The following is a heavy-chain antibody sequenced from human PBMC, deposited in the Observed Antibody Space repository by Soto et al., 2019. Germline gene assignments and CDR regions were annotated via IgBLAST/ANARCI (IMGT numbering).Heavy chain of an antibody. V-gene: IGHV3-21*06. Sequence: EVQLVESGGGLVKPGGSLRLSCAASGFIFGSYSMNWVRQAPGKGLQWMSSISSSSSIIYYADSVKGRFTISRENAENLLSLQKNSLRAEDTAIYYCARVQRSTANSFDYWGQGTLVTVSS. CDR3: ARVQRSTANSFDY. CDR1: GFIFGSYS. D-gene: IGHD4-17*01. CDR2: ISSSSSII. J-gene: IGHJ4*02.